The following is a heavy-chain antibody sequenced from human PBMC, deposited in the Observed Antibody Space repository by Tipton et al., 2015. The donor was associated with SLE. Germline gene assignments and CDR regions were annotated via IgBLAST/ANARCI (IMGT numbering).Heavy chain of an antibody. V-gene: IGHV6-1*01. CDR1: GDSVSSNSAA. Sequence: PGLVKPSQTLSLTCAISGDSVSSNSAAWNWIRQSPSRGLEWLGRTYYRSKWYNDYAVSVKSQITINPDTSKNQFSLQLNSVTPEDTAVYYCARDHDNSSSWYYYYYYYMDVWGKGTTVTVSS. CDR2: TYYRSKWYN. D-gene: IGHD6-13*01. J-gene: IGHJ6*03. CDR3: ARDHDNSSSWYYYYYYYMDV.